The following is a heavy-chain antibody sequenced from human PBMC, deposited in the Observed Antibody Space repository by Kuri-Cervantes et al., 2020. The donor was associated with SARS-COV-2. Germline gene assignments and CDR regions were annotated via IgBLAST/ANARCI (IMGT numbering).Heavy chain of an antibody. CDR2: IGTNNGNK. D-gene: IGHD2-2*01. J-gene: IGHJ6*02. Sequence: ASVKDSCKASGYSLTNYDMNWVRQAPGQGREGMGWIGTNNGNKVYAQKFQGRVTMTTDTSTNTASMELTSMRSDDTAVYYWARKGVVVPTAVDYYYAMDVWGQGTTVTVSS. CDR3: ARKGVVVPTAVDYYYAMDV. CDR1: GYSLTNYD. V-gene: IGHV1-18*01.